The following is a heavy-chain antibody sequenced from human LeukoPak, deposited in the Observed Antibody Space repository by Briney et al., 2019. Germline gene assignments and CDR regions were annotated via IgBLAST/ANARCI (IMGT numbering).Heavy chain of an antibody. Sequence: SETLSLTCTVSGGSISSYYWSWLRQPPGKGLEWIGYIHYSGTTNYNPSLKSRVTISVDTSKNQFSLKLSSVTAADTAVYYCARHSGGLYDYWGQGTLVTVSS. V-gene: IGHV4-59*01. CDR2: IHYSGTT. D-gene: IGHD4-23*01. CDR1: GGSISSYY. J-gene: IGHJ4*02. CDR3: ARHSGGLYDY.